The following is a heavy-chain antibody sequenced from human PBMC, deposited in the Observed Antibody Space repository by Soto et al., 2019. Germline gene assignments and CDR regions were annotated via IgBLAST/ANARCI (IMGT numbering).Heavy chain of an antibody. CDR2: ISGGSSVT. D-gene: IGHD3-10*01. J-gene: IGHJ4*02. CDR1: GFTFSDYA. Sequence: GSLRLSCTASGFTFSDYAMAWVRQASGKGREWVSTISGGSSVTYYVDSVKGRFTISRDNAKKTLFLQLNRLSGEDTATYYCAKVLSKNYYYPFDFWGQGTQVTVS. CDR3: AKVLSKNYYYPFDF. V-gene: IGHV3-23*01.